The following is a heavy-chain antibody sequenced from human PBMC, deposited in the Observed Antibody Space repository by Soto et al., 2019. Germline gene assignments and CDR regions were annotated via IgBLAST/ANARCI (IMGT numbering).Heavy chain of an antibody. CDR2: ISAYNGNT. Sequence: ASVKVSCKASGYTFTSYGISWVRQAPGQGLEWMGWISAYNGNTNYVQKLQGRVTMTTDTSTSTAYMELRSLRSDDTAVYYCAFSKSYSSGWYSDYWGQGTLVTVSS. CDR3: AFSKSYSSGWYSDY. D-gene: IGHD6-19*01. CDR1: GYTFTSYG. J-gene: IGHJ4*02. V-gene: IGHV1-18*04.